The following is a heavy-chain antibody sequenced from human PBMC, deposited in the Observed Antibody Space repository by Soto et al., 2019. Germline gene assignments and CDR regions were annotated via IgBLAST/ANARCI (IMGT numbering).Heavy chain of an antibody. CDR2: INPNSGAT. CDR1: AYTFTAYY. V-gene: IGHV1-2*02. D-gene: IGHD3-22*01. J-gene: IGHJ4*02. Sequence: ASVKVSCKASAYTFTAYYIHWVRQAPGQGLEWMGWINPNSGATNYAQKFQGRVTMTTDTSISTAYMELCRLGSDDTAVYYCARNYYSDSSGYPGAYWGQGTLVTVSS. CDR3: ARNYYSDSSGYPGAY.